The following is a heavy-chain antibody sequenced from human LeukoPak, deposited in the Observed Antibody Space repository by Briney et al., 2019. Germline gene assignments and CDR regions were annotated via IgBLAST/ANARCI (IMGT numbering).Heavy chain of an antibody. CDR3: AREGGIAVAGTLDY. Sequence: GRSLRLSCAASGFTFSSYGMHWVRQAPGKGLEWVAVIWYDGSNKYYADSVKGRFTISRDNSKTTLYLQMNSLRAEDTAVYYCAREGGIAVAGTLDYWGQGTLVTVSS. V-gene: IGHV3-33*01. CDR2: IWYDGSNK. CDR1: GFTFSSYG. J-gene: IGHJ4*02. D-gene: IGHD6-19*01.